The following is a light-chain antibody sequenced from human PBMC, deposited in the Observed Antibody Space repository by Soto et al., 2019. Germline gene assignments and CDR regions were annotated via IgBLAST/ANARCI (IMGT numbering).Light chain of an antibody. CDR1: QTISTW. CDR2: DAS. Sequence: DIQMTQSPSTLSASVGDRVTITCRASQTISTWLAWYQQKPGKVPKLLIYDASSLESGVPSRFSGSGSGTEFTLTISSLQPEDFATYYCQQLKSYPITFGQGTRLEIK. V-gene: IGKV1-5*01. CDR3: QQLKSYPIT. J-gene: IGKJ5*01.